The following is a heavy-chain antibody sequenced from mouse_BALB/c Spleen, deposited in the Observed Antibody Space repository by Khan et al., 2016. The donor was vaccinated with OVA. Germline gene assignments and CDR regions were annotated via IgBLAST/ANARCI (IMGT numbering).Heavy chain of an antibody. J-gene: IGHJ1*01. Sequence: QIPLVQSGPELKKPGETVKISCKASGYTFPNYGMNWVKQAPGKGLKWMGWINTYTGEPTYTDDFKGRFAFSLETSASTAYLQINNLKNEDMATYFCARGASYWYFDVWGAGTTVTVSS. CDR2: INTYTGEP. CDR3: ARGASYWYFDV. V-gene: IGHV9-1*02. CDR1: GYTFPNYG.